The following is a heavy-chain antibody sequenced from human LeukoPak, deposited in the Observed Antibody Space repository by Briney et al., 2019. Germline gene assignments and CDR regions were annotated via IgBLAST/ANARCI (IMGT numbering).Heavy chain of an antibody. CDR1: GFTFSDYY. CDR3: ARMGLRSYTIDY. Sequence: NPGGSLRLSCAASGFTFSDYYMSWIRQAPGKGLEWVSYISSSGSIMYYADSVKGRFTISRDNAKNSLYLQMNSLRAEDTAVYYCARMGLRSYTIDYWGQGTLVTVSS. CDR2: ISSSGSIM. D-gene: IGHD5-12*01. V-gene: IGHV3-11*01. J-gene: IGHJ4*02.